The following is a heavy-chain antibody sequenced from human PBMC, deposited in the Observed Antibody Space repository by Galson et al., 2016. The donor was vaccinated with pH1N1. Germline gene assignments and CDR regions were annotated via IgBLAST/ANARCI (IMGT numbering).Heavy chain of an antibody. CDR2: ISYDGFDK. J-gene: IGHJ6*02. V-gene: IGHV3-30*04. Sequence: SLRLSCAASRFTFSSYAVHWVRQAPGKGLEWVAFISYDGFDKYYADSVKGRFTISRDNSKNTLYLQMDSLTADDTAVYYCARARVDYGGINSFTMDVWGQGTTVIVSS. CDR1: RFTFSSYA. CDR3: ARARVDYGGINSFTMDV. D-gene: IGHD4-23*01.